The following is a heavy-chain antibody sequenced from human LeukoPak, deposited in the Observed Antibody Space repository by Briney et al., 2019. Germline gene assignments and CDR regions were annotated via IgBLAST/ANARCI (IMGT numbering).Heavy chain of an antibody. CDR3: ARDVRGVIGYYYYGMDV. V-gene: IGHV1-8*01. CDR2: MNPNSGNT. Sequence: ASVKVSCKASGYTFTSYDINWVRQATGQGLEWMGWMNPNSGNTGYAQKFQGRVTITADESTSTAYMELSSLRSEDTAVYYCARDVRGVIGYYYYGMDVWGQGTTVTVSS. CDR1: GYTFTSYD. D-gene: IGHD3-10*02. J-gene: IGHJ6*02.